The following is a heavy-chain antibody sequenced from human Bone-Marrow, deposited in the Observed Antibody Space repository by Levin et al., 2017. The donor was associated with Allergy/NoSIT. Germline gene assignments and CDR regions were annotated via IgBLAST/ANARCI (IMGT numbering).Heavy chain of an antibody. J-gene: IGHJ4*02. D-gene: IGHD5-24*01. CDR3: ARDDEIGITIKDY. V-gene: IGHV1-18*01. Sequence: ASVKVSCKASGYTFVSFGMSWVRQAPGQGLEWMGWVSGNNENTKYAQKFQDRVTMTTDASTSTAYMELRSLRPDDTAVYFCARDDEIGITIKDYWGQGTQVIVSS. CDR1: GYTFVSFG. CDR2: VSGNNENT.